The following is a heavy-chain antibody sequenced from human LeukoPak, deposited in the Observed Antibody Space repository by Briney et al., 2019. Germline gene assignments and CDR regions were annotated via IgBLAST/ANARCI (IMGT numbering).Heavy chain of an antibody. V-gene: IGHV1-69*06. J-gene: IGHJ4*02. D-gene: IGHD3-10*01. CDR1: GGTFSSYA. CDR2: IIPIFGTA. Sequence: ASVKVSCKASGGTFSSYAISWVRQAPGQGLEWMGGIIPIFGTANYAQKFQGRVTITADKSTSTAYMELSSLRSEDTAVYYCAREPITMVRGASVYFDYWGQGTLVTVSS. CDR3: AREPITMVRGASVYFDY.